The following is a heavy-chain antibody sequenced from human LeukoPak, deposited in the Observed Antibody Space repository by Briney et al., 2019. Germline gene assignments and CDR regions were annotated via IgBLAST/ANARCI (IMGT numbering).Heavy chain of an antibody. V-gene: IGHV3-7*01. Sequence: GGSLRLSCAASGFTFSSYWMNWVRQAPGKGLEWVANIKEDGSEKYYVDSVKGRFTISRDNAKNSLYLQMNSLRADDTAVYYCARPPTVKTPDFDHWGQGTLVVVSS. CDR2: IKEDGSEK. CDR1: GFTFSSYW. D-gene: IGHD4-11*01. J-gene: IGHJ4*02. CDR3: ARPPTVKTPDFDH.